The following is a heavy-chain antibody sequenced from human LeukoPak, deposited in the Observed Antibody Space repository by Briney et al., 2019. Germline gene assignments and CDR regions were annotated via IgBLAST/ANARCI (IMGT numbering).Heavy chain of an antibody. CDR1: GFTFSSYA. Sequence: GGSLRLSCAASGFTFSSYAMSWVRQAPGKGLEWVSAISGSGGSTYYADSVKGRFTISRDNSKNTLYLQMNSLRAEDTAVYYCGKYRDYYDSSGYYRYFDYWGQGTLVTVSS. V-gene: IGHV3-23*01. J-gene: IGHJ4*02. CDR3: GKYRDYYDSSGYYRYFDY. CDR2: ISGSGGST. D-gene: IGHD3-22*01.